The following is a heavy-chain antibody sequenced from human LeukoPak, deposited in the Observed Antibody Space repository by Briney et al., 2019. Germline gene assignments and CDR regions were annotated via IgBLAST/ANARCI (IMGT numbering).Heavy chain of an antibody. Sequence: SLKVSCKASGGTFSSYAISWVRQAPGQGLEWVGGIIPIFGTANYAQTFQGRVTITADKSTSTAYMELSSLRSEDTAVYYCARDHGSPYSSGWYIGKNWFDPWGQGTLVTVSS. J-gene: IGHJ5*02. D-gene: IGHD6-19*01. CDR3: ARDHGSPYSSGWYIGKNWFDP. CDR1: GGTFSSYA. CDR2: IIPIFGTA. V-gene: IGHV1-69*06.